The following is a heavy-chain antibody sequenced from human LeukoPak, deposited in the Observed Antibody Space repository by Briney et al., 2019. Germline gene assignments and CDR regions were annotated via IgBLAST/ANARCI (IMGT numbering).Heavy chain of an antibody. Sequence: VASAKVSCKASGGTFSSYAISWVRQTPGEGLEWMGRIIAIFVTANYAQKFQGRVTITPDESTSTAYMGQCTLRYDDTPIYYLASGFYYDTSDYPTALHDWGHGTLVTVCS. V-gene: IGHV1-69*13. CDR2: IIAIFVTA. CDR3: ASGFYYDTSDYPTALHD. J-gene: IGHJ4*01. D-gene: IGHD3-22*01. CDR1: GGTFSSYA.